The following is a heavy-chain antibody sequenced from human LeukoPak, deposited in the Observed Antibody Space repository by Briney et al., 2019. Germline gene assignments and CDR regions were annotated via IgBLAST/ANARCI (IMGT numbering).Heavy chain of an antibody. Sequence: PSETLSLTCSVSGGSISGRRYYWGWIRQPPGRGLEWIGSIHYDGATYYNPSLKSRVTMSVDTSKNQVSLKLRSGTAADTAVYYCARVDYVWGSYRYKTMGGFDYWGQGTLVTVSS. D-gene: IGHD3-16*02. J-gene: IGHJ4*02. CDR1: GGSISGRRYY. CDR3: ARVDYVWGSYRYKTMGGFDY. V-gene: IGHV4-39*01. CDR2: IHYDGAT.